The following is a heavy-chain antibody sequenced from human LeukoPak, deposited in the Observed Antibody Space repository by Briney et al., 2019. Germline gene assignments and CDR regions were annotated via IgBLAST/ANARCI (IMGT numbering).Heavy chain of an antibody. CDR3: AKDQYYDFWSRYFYFDY. D-gene: IGHD3-3*01. J-gene: IGHJ4*02. CDR1: GFTFGDYA. V-gene: IGHV3-23*01. CDR2: ISGGGGST. Sequence: GGSLRLSCTAAGFTFGDYAMSWVRQAPGKGLEWVSAISGGGGSTYYADSVKGRFTISRDNSKNTLYLQMNSLRAEDTAVYYCAKDQYYDFWSRYFYFDYWGQGTLVTVSS.